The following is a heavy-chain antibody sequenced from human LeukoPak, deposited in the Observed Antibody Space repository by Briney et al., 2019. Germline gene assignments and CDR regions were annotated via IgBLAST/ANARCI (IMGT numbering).Heavy chain of an antibody. CDR2: IEHHGSEK. Sequence: GGSLRLSCAASGFTLSSYWMTWVRQAPGKGLERVANIEHHGSEKYYVDSVKGRFTISRDNAKNSLYLQMNSLRAEDTAVYYCARGPFVVINAPDYWGQGTLVTVSS. CDR1: GFTLSSYW. D-gene: IGHD2-21*01. V-gene: IGHV3-7*01. CDR3: ARGPFVVINAPDY. J-gene: IGHJ4*02.